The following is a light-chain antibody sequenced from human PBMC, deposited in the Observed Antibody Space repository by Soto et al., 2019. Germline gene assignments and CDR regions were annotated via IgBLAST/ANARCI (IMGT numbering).Light chain of an antibody. V-gene: IGKV1-5*01. CDR1: QSISGW. CDR3: QQYNSYSGLT. Sequence: DIQLTQSPSTLSASVGDRVTITCRASQSISGWLAWYQQKPGKAPKLLIYDASSLEGGVPSRFSGSGSGTEFSLTISSLQPYDFATYYCQQYNSYSGLTFGGGTKVEIK. CDR2: DAS. J-gene: IGKJ4*01.